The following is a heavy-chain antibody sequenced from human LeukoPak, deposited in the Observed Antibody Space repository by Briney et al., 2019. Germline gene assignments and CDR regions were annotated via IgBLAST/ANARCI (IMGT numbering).Heavy chain of an antibody. CDR2: IYGTVGTSHMP. CDR3: ARGFGSATQEAFDI. CDR1: GGSLSNFY. J-gene: IGHJ3*02. Sequence: SETLSLTCTVSGGSLSNFYWSWIRQPAGRGLEWIGRIYGTVGTSHMPSHNPSLKSRVTLSVDTSKNQFSLKMVSVTAADTAVFYSARGFGSATQEAFDIWGPGTVVTVS. D-gene: IGHD3-10*01. V-gene: IGHV4-4*07.